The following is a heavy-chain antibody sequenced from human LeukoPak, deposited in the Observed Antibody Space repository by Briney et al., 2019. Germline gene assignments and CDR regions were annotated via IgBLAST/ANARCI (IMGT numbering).Heavy chain of an antibody. CDR1: GFTFSSYA. D-gene: IGHD6-19*01. V-gene: IGHV3-64*01. CDR2: ISSNGGST. J-gene: IGHJ4*02. CDR3: ARDTAGAVAGNFDY. Sequence: PGGSLRLSCAASGFTFSSYAMHWVRQAPGKGLEYVSAISSNGGSTYYANSVKGRFTISRDNSKNTLYLQMGSLRAEDMAVYYCARDTAGAVAGNFDYWGQGTLVTVSS.